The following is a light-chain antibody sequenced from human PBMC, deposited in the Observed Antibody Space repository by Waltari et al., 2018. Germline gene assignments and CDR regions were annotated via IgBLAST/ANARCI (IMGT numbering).Light chain of an antibody. J-gene: IGLJ2*01. Sequence: QSALTQPPSVSGSPGQSVTISCTGTSSDIGGYNYVSWYQQHPGKAPKLMIYEVTERPSGVPDRFSGSKSGNTASLTVSGLRTEDEADYYCTSYSGSDTVIFGGGTKLTVL. CDR2: EVT. V-gene: IGLV2-8*01. CDR3: TSYSGSDTVI. CDR1: SSDIGGYNY.